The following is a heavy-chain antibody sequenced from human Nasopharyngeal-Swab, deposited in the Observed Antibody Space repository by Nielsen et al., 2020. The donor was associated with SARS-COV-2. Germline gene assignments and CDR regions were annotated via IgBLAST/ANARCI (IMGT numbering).Heavy chain of an antibody. J-gene: IGHJ4*02. CDR2: VSHSGAT. Sequence: SETLSLTCAVYGESFSVHYWTWIRQSPGKGLEWIGEVSHSGATNYNPSLKSRVTISQDMSKNQVSLCLSSVTAADTAVYYCTREESYCRGGSFYEHWGQGTLVTVSS. CDR3: TREESYCRGGSFYEH. CDR1: GESFSVHY. V-gene: IGHV4-34*01. D-gene: IGHD2-15*01.